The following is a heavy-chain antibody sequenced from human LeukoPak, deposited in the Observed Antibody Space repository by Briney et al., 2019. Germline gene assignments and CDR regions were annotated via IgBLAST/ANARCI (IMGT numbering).Heavy chain of an antibody. V-gene: IGHV4-30-2*01. CDR2: IYHSGGT. Sequence: SETLSLTCAVSGGSISSGGYSWSWIRQPPGKGLEWIGYIYHSGGTYYNPSLKSRVTISVDRSKNQFSLKLSSVTAAGTAVYYCARTGGSTVFDYWGQGTLVTVSS. D-gene: IGHD4-17*01. CDR1: GGSISSGGYS. J-gene: IGHJ4*02. CDR3: ARTGGSTVFDY.